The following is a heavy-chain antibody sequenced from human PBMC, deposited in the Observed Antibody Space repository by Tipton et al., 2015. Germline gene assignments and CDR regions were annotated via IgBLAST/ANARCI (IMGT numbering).Heavy chain of an antibody. J-gene: IGHJ4*02. D-gene: IGHD3-10*01. CDR1: GFPFSSYG. CDR2: VWYDGSSE. CDR3: AKGGALWFGEPPTY. V-gene: IGHV3-33*06. Sequence: RSLRLSCAASGFPFSSYGMHWVRQAPGKGLEWVAVVWYDGSSEFYVESVKGRFTVSRDNSKNTLYLQMNSLRVEDTAVYYCAKGGALWFGEPPTYWGQGTLVAVSS.